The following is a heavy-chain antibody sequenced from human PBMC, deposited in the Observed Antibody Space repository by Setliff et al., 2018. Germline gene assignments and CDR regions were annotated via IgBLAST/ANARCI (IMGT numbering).Heavy chain of an antibody. D-gene: IGHD4-17*01. CDR3: ARDMWGSDYRYFDY. Sequence: SVKVSCKASGGTFSSYAISWVRQAPGQGLEWMGRIIPIFGTANYAQKFQGRVTITADKSSSTAYMELSSLRSEDTAVYYCARDMWGSDYRYFDYWGQGTLVTVSS. J-gene: IGHJ4*02. V-gene: IGHV1-69*06. CDR1: GGTFSSYA. CDR2: IIPIFGTA.